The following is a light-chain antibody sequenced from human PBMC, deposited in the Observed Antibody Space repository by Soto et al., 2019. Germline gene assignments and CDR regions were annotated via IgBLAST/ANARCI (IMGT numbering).Light chain of an antibody. CDR1: QSVSSN. CDR3: QQYNKWPPGT. V-gene: IGKV3-15*01. CDR2: GAS. J-gene: IGKJ1*01. Sequence: EIVMTQSPATLSVSPGERATLSCRASQSVSSNLAWYQQKPGQAPRLLIYGASTRVTGIPARFSGSGSGTEFTLTIGSLQSEDFAVYYCQQYNKWPPGTFGQGTKVEIK.